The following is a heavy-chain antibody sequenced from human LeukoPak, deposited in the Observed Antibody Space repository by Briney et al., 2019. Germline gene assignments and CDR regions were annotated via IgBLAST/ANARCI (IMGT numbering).Heavy chain of an antibody. Sequence: PGGSLRLSCAASRFTLSNYAMSWVRQAPGKGLEWVSAITGSGGTTYYADSVKGRFTISRDNSTNTLYLQMNSLRAEDTAVYYCAKSVVAGVYGSFDYWGQGTLVTVSS. CDR2: ITGSGGTT. V-gene: IGHV3-23*01. CDR1: RFTLSNYA. D-gene: IGHD2-15*01. CDR3: AKSVVAGVYGSFDY. J-gene: IGHJ4*02.